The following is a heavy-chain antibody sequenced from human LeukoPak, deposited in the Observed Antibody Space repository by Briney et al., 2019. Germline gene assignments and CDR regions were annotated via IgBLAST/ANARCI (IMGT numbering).Heavy chain of an antibody. CDR1: GGTFSSYA. V-gene: IGHV1-69*06. CDR3: ATHSTRISSGSYYYYYYYGMDV. D-gene: IGHD3-10*01. CDR2: IIPIFGTA. Sequence: ASVKVSCKASGGTFSSYAISWVRQAPGQGLEWMGGIIPIFGTANYAQKFQGRVTMTEDTSTDTAYMELSSLRSEDTAVYYCATHSTRISSGSYYYYYYYGMDVWGQGTTVTVSS. J-gene: IGHJ6*02.